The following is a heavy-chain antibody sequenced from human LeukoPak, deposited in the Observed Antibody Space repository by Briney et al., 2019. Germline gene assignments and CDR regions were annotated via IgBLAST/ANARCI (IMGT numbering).Heavy chain of an antibody. V-gene: IGHV4-61*02. CDR1: GGSISSGSYY. D-gene: IGHD3-16*02. CDR2: IYTSGST. Sequence: PSETPSLTCTVSGGSISSGSYYWSWIRQPAGKGLEWIGRIYTSGSTNYNPSLKSRVTMSVDTSKDQFSLKLSSVTAADTAVYYCARDAYRDAFDIWGQGTMVTVSS. J-gene: IGHJ3*02. CDR3: ARDAYRDAFDI.